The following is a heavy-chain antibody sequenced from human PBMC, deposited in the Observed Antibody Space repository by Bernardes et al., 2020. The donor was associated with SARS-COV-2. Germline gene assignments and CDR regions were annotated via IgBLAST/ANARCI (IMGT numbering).Heavy chain of an antibody. V-gene: IGHV4-59*02. CDR2: IYGGGST. CDR1: GASVTSYY. D-gene: IGHD3-10*01. Sequence: SETLSLTCTVSGASVTSYYWSWIRQSPGKGLEWIGYIYGGGSTNYNPSLKSRVTISVDTSKNQFSLKLISVTAADTAVYYCARDYFYYYYGLDVWGQGTKVTVS. CDR3: ARDYFYYYYGLDV. J-gene: IGHJ6*02.